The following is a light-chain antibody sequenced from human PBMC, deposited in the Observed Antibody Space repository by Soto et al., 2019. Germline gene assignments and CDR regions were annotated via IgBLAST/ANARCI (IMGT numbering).Light chain of an antibody. V-gene: IGKV3-11*02. CDR2: DAY. CDR1: QSVSSY. J-gene: IGKJ4*01. CDR3: QQRSNCQGAT. Sequence: EILVTQSPATLSLSPAERATLSCRASQSVSSYLAWYQQKPGQAPRLLIYDAYNSATGVPARFIGSGSGRDVALTISSLENEDVAVYYCQQRSNCQGATFGGGTKVDI.